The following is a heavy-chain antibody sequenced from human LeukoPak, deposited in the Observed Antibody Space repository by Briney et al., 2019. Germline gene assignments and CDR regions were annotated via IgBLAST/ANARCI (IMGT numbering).Heavy chain of an antibody. V-gene: IGHV3-43*02. J-gene: IGHJ4*02. Sequence: LSGGSLRLFCAASGFTFDDYAIYWVRQGPGKGLEWVSLISGDGGSIYYADSVKGRFTISRDNSKNSLYLQMNSLRTEDTALYYCAKEDYSSSWYALDYWGQGTLVTVSS. CDR1: GFTFDDYA. D-gene: IGHD6-13*01. CDR3: AKEDYSSSWYALDY. CDR2: ISGDGGSI.